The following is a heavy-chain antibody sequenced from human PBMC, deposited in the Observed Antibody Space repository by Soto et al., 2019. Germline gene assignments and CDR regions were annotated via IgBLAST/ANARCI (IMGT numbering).Heavy chain of an antibody. V-gene: IGHV3-33*01. CDR1: GFTFSSYG. J-gene: IGHJ4*02. CDR2: IWYDGSNK. Sequence: GGSLRLSCAASGFTFSSYGMHWVRQAPGKGLEWVAVIWYDGSNKYYADSVKGRFTISRDTSKNTLYLQMNSLRAEDTAVYYCARDREGTGNDLTFDYWGQGALVTVSS. D-gene: IGHD5-12*01. CDR3: ARDREGTGNDLTFDY.